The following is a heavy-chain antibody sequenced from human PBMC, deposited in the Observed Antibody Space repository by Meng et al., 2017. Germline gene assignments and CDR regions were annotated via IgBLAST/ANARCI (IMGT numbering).Heavy chain of an antibody. V-gene: IGHV3-30*01. CDR3: ARGRARYEYFQH. CDR1: GFTFSRYA. J-gene: IGHJ1*01. Sequence: GGSLRLSCAASGFTFSRYAMHWFRQAPGKGLEWVAVISYDGSNKYYADSVKGRFTISRDNSKNTLYLQMNSLRAEDTAVYYCARGRARYEYFQHWGQGTLVTVSS. CDR2: ISYDGSNK.